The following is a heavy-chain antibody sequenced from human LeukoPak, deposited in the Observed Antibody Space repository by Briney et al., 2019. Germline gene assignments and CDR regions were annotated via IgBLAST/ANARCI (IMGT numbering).Heavy chain of an antibody. V-gene: IGHV3-33*01. Sequence: PGGSLRLSCAASGFTFSSYGMHWVRQAPGKGLEWVAVIWYDGSNKYYADSVKGRFTISRDNSKNTLYLQMNSLRAEDTAVYYCARVWSGYQWVYFDYWGQGTLVTVSS. CDR2: IWYDGSNK. CDR3: ARVWSGYQWVYFDY. CDR1: GFTFSSYG. D-gene: IGHD3-3*01. J-gene: IGHJ4*02.